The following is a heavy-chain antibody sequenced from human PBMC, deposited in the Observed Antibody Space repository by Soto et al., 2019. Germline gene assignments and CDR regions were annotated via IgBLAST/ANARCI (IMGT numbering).Heavy chain of an antibody. CDR3: AGGYVVAIDY. CDR2: IYHSGST. V-gene: IGHV4-30-2*01. J-gene: IGHJ4*02. D-gene: IGHD2-21*01. Sequence: SETLSLTCAVSGGSISSSGYSWSWIRQPPGKGLEWIGYIYHSGSTYYNPSLKSRVTISVDRSKNQFSLKLGSVTAADTAVYYCAGGYVVAIDYWGQGTLVTVSS. CDR1: GGSISSSGYS.